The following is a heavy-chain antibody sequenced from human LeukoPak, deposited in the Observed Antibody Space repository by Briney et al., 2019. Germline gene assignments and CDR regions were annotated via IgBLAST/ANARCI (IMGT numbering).Heavy chain of an antibody. J-gene: IGHJ4*02. CDR2: ISGSGGNT. D-gene: IGHD5-24*01. Sequence: PGGSLRLSCAASGLTFSSCSMTWVRQAPGKGLEWVSCISGSGGNTYYADSVKGRFTISRDNSKNTLYLQLNSLRAEDTAIYYCANGRGPNTGPTLDYWGQGTVVTVSS. V-gene: IGHV3-23*01. CDR3: ANGRGPNTGPTLDY. CDR1: GLTFSSCS.